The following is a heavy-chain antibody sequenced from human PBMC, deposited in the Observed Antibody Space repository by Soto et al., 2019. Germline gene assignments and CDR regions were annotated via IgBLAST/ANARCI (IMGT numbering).Heavy chain of an antibody. Sequence: QVQLVQSGAEEKKPGASVKVSCKASGYTFTNYAMHWVGQAPGQRLEWMGWINAGNGNTKYSQKFQGRVTITRDTSASTAYMELSSLRSEDTAVYYCARVSGYYLPDYWGQGTLVTVSS. CDR1: GYTFTNYA. CDR3: ARVSGYYLPDY. V-gene: IGHV1-3*05. CDR2: INAGNGNT. J-gene: IGHJ4*02. D-gene: IGHD5-12*01.